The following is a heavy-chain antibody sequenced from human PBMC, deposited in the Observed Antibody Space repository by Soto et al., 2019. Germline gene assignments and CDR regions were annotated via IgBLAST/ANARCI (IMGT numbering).Heavy chain of an antibody. V-gene: IGHV1-18*01. CDR1: GYTFTSYG. CDR2: ISAYNGNT. CDR3: ARDTIAAAGTDFDY. J-gene: IGHJ4*02. D-gene: IGHD6-13*01. Sequence: ASVKVSCKASGYTFTSYGISWVRQAPGQGLEWMGWISAYNGNTNYAQKLQGIVTMTTDTSTSTAYMELRSLRSDDTAVYYCARDTIAAAGTDFDYWGQGTLVTVSS.